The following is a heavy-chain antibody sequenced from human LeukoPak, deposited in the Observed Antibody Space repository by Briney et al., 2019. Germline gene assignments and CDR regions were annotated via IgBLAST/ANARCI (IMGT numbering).Heavy chain of an antibody. CDR2: ITSGGNSV. J-gene: IGHJ4*02. D-gene: IGHD2-2*01. CDR1: GFTFSDYY. Sequence: GGSLRLSCAASGFTFSDYYMGWIRQAPGKGLEWVSYITSGGNSVYYADSVKGRFTISRDNAKNSLYLQMNSLRAEDTAVFYCARETDSTLFDYWGQGTLVTVSS. CDR3: ARETDSTLFDY. V-gene: IGHV3-11*04.